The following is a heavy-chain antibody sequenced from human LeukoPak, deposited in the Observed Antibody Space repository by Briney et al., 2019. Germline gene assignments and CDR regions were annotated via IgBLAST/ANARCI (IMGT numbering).Heavy chain of an antibody. CDR1: GGTFSSYA. CDR2: IIPIFGTA. D-gene: IGHD3-22*01. CDR3: ARDSSGPYSYNWFDP. J-gene: IGHJ5*02. Sequence: SVKVSCKASGGTFSSYAISWVRQAPGQGLEWMGGIIPIFGTANYAQKLQGRVTITADKSTSTAYMELSSLRSEDTAVYYCARDSSGPYSYNWFDPWGQGTLVTVSS. V-gene: IGHV1-69*06.